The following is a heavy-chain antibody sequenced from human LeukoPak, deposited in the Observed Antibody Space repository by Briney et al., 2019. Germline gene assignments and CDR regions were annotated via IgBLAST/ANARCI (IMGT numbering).Heavy chain of an antibody. D-gene: IGHD2-21*01. CDR1: GGSISSSSHY. Sequence: SETLSLTCTVSGGSISSSSHYWGWIRQPPGRGLEWIGSIYYSGSTYYNPSLKSRVTISVVTSKNQFSLKLSSVSAADTAVYHCARHIVVVSTPADWFDPWGQGTLVTVSS. V-gene: IGHV4-39*01. CDR3: ARHIVVVSTPADWFDP. J-gene: IGHJ5*02. CDR2: IYYSGST.